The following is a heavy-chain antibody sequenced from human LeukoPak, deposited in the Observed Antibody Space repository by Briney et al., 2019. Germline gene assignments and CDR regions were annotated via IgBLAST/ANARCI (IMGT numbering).Heavy chain of an antibody. CDR3: ARLNILTGTGIDY. J-gene: IGHJ4*02. Sequence: SETLSLTCTVSGGSISSYYWSWIRQPPGKGLEWIGYIYYSGSTNYNPSLKSRVTLSVDTSKNQFSLKLSSVTAADTAVYYCARLNILTGTGIDYWGQGTLVTVSS. V-gene: IGHV4-59*01. CDR1: GGSISSYY. D-gene: IGHD3-9*01. CDR2: IYYSGST.